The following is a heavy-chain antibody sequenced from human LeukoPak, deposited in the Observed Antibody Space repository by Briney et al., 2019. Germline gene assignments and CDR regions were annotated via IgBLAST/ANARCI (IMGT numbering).Heavy chain of an antibody. Sequence: SETLSLTCTVSGGSISSYYWSWIRQPAGKGLEGIGRIYTSGSTNYNPSLKSRVTMSVDTSKNQFPLKLSSVTAADTAVYYCARDSVGYSYGYDYYYMDVWGKGTTVTVSS. CDR1: GGSISSYY. D-gene: IGHD5-18*01. J-gene: IGHJ6*03. V-gene: IGHV4-4*07. CDR2: IYTSGST. CDR3: ARDSVGYSYGYDYYYMDV.